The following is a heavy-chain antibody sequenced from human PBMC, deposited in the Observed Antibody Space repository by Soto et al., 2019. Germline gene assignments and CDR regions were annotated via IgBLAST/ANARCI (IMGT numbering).Heavy chain of an antibody. D-gene: IGHD3-3*01. V-gene: IGHV1-2*04. CDR2: INPNSGGT. Sequence: QVQLVQSGAEVKKPGASVKVSCKASGYTFTGYYMHWVRQAPGQGLEWMGWINPNSGGTNYAQKFQGWVTMTRETSISTAYMELSRLRSDDTAVYYCARAGTDYDFWSGYPYYYYYGMDVWGQGTTVTVSS. CDR3: ARAGTDYDFWSGYPYYYYYGMDV. J-gene: IGHJ6*02. CDR1: GYTFTGYY.